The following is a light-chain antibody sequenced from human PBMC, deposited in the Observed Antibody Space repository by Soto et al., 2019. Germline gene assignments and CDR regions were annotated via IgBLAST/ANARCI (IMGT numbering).Light chain of an antibody. CDR3: QSYDSSLSGWVV. J-gene: IGLJ2*01. V-gene: IGLV1-40*01. CDR1: SSNIGAGYD. Sequence: QSVLTQPPSVSGAPGQRVTISCTGSSSNIGAGYDVHWYQQLPGTAPKLLIYGNSNRPSGVPDRFSGSKSGTSASLAIPGLQAEDEADYYCQSYDSSLSGWVVFGGGTQLTVL. CDR2: GNS.